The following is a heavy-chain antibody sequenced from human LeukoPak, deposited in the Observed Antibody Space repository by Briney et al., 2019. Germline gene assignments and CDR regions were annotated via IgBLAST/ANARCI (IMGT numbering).Heavy chain of an antibody. Sequence: GGSLRLSCAASGFALKTYAMSWVRQAPGKGLEWVSDISASGGSTYYADSVKGRFTISIDNSKNTRYVQMNSLRAEETAVYSCAKDRTTVVTKYHFDYWGQGTLVTVSS. D-gene: IGHD4-23*01. CDR2: ISASGGST. V-gene: IGHV3-23*01. J-gene: IGHJ4*02. CDR1: GFALKTYA. CDR3: AKDRTTVVTKYHFDY.